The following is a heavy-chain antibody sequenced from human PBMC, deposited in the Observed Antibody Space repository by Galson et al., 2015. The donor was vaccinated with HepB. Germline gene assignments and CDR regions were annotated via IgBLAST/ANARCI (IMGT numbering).Heavy chain of an antibody. D-gene: IGHD6-19*01. CDR2: INPSGGST. CDR3: ATPNTYNNGWYYFDY. CDR1: GYTFTDYY. J-gene: IGHJ4*02. V-gene: IGHV1-46*03. Sequence: SVKVSCKASGYTFTDYYMHWVRQAPGQGLEWMGIINPSGGSTNYAQKFQGRVTMTRDTSTSTVYMELSSLRSEDTAVYYCATPNTYNNGWYYFDYWGQGTLVTVSS.